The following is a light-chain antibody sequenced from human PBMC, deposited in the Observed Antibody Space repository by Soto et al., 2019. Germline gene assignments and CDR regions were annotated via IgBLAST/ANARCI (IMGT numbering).Light chain of an antibody. CDR3: QSYDDTNQV. CDR1: SGSIATNY. CDR2: EDY. J-gene: IGLJ3*02. Sequence: NFMLIQPHSVSESPGKTVIISCTRSSGSIATNYVQWYQQRPGSAPTTVIYEDYERPSGVPDRFSGSIDSSSNSASLTISGLRTEDEADYYCQSYDDTNQVFGAGTKVTVL. V-gene: IGLV6-57*04.